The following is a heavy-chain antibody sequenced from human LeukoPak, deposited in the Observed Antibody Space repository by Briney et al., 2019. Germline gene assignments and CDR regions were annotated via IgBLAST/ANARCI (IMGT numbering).Heavy chain of an antibody. J-gene: IGHJ4*02. CDR2: IYSTGST. Sequence: ASETLSLTCSVSGGSIRSYFWSWIRQSAGRGLEHIGRIYSTGSTNYTPSLTNRVSTSVDTSKNQFSLTPTSVTAADTAMYFCARAGYTSTWTFDYWGQGILVTVSS. D-gene: IGHD3-16*02. CDR1: GGSIRSYF. V-gene: IGHV4-4*07. CDR3: ARAGYTSTWTFDY.